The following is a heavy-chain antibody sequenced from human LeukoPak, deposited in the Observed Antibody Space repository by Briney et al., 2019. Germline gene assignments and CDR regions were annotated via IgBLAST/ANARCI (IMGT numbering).Heavy chain of an antibody. D-gene: IGHD3-22*01. CDR1: GFTFSSYW. CDR2: IKQDGSEK. J-gene: IGHJ4*01. V-gene: IGHV3-7*01. Sequence: GGSLRLSCAASGFTFSSYWMSWVRQAPGKGLEWVANIKQDGSEKYYVDSVKGRFTISRDNAKNSLYLQMNSLRAEDTAVYYCAREIPYYYDSSGYGRYYFDYWGHGTLVTVSS. CDR3: AREIPYYYDSSGYGRYYFDY.